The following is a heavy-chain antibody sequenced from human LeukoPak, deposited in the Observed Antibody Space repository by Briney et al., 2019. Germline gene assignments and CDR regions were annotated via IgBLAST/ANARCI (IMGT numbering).Heavy chain of an antibody. D-gene: IGHD2-2*01. V-gene: IGHV5-51*01. CDR2: IYPGDSDT. CDR3: ARRRFCSSTSCYAGAFDI. CDR1: GYSFPIYW. J-gene: IGHJ3*02. Sequence: GESLKISCKGSGYSFPIYWIAWVRQVPGKGLEWMGIIYPGDSDTRYSPSFQGQVTFSADKSISTAYLQWSSLKASDTAMYYCARRRFCSSTSCYAGAFDIWGQGTMVTVSS.